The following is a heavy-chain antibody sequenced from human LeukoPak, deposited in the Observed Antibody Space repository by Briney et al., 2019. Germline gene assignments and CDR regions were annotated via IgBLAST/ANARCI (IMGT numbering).Heavy chain of an antibody. CDR3: ARGRITFDY. V-gene: IGHV4-34*01. CDR1: GGSFSGYY. J-gene: IGHJ4*02. CDR2: VNHSGST. Sequence: SETLSLTCAVYGGSFSGYYWSWIRQPPGKGLEWIGEVNHSGSTNYNPSLKSRVTISVDTSKNQFSLKLSSVTAADTAVYYCARGRITFDYWGQGTLVTVSS. D-gene: IGHD3-16*01.